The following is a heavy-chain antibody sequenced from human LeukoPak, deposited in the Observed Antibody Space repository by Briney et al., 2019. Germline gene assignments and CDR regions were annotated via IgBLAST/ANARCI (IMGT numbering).Heavy chain of an antibody. CDR3: ARGMLIPTSFDY. D-gene: IGHD3-16*01. CDR2: IYGSGYA. CDR1: GGSISSDSDH. Sequence: SETLSHTRSVSGGSISSDSDHWSWIRQPAGKGLEWIGRIYGSGYANYNPSLKSRVTMSVDTSMNQFSLNLASVTASDTAVYYCARGMLIPTSFDYWGRGTLVTVSS. J-gene: IGHJ4*02. V-gene: IGHV4-61*02.